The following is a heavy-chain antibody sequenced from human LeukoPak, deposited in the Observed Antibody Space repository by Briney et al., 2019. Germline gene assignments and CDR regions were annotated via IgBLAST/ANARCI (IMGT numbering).Heavy chain of an antibody. CDR2: IHESGST. Sequence: PSETLSLTCTVSGGSISRYYWIWIRQPPGKGLEWIGHIHESGSTKYNPSLKSRVTISVDTSKNQFSLKLSSVTAADTAVYYCARGAIVAAGNYYFDYWGQGAPVTVSS. J-gene: IGHJ4*02. D-gene: IGHD6-13*01. CDR1: GGSISRYY. V-gene: IGHV4-59*01. CDR3: ARGAIVAAGNYYFDY.